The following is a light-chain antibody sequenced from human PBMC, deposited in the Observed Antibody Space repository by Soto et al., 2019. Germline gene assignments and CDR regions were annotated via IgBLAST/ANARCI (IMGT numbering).Light chain of an antibody. CDR1: SGHSSYI. CDR2: LEGSGSY. Sequence: QSVLTQSSSASASLGSSVKLTCTLSSGHSSYIIAWHQQQPGKAPRYLIKLEGSGSYNKGSGVPARFSGSGSGADRYLTISNLQFEDEADYYCETWDSNTHTVFGGGTKLTVL. CDR3: ETWDSNTHTV. J-gene: IGLJ3*02. V-gene: IGLV4-60*02.